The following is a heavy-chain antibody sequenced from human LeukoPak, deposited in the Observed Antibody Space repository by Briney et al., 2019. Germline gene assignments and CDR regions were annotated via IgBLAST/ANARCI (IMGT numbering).Heavy chain of an antibody. CDR3: TRDSRDYGDPLGYYYGMDV. Sequence: GGSLRLSCAASGFTFTNAWMNWVRQAPGKGLEWVGRIKSQTDGGTTDYATPVKGRFTISRDDSKNTLYLQMNSLKTEDTAVYYCTRDSRDYGDPLGYYYGMDVWGQGTTVTVSS. CDR1: GFTFTNAW. CDR2: IKSQTDGGTT. V-gene: IGHV3-15*01. D-gene: IGHD4-17*01. J-gene: IGHJ6*02.